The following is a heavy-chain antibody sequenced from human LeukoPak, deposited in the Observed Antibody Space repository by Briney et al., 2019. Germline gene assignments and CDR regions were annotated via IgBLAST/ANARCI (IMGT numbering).Heavy chain of an antibody. CDR2: IKQDGSEK. Sequence: GGSLRLSCAASGFTFSSYWMSWVRQAPGKGLEWVANIKQDGSEKYYVDSVKGRFTISRDNAKNTLYLQMNSLRAEDTAVYYCARVRWGGLYYFDYWGQGTLVTVSS. CDR1: GFTFSSYW. CDR3: ARVRWGGLYYFDY. V-gene: IGHV3-7*01. D-gene: IGHD3-16*01. J-gene: IGHJ4*02.